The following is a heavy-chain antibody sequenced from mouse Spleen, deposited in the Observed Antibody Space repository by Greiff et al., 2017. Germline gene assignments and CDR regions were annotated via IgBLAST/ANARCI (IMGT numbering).Heavy chain of an antibody. CDR2: IYPGNVNT. D-gene: IGHD4-1*01. CDR1: GYTFTSYY. Sequence: VQLQQSGPELVKPGASVRISCKASGYTFTSYYIHWVKQRPGQGLEWIGWIYPGNVNTKYNEKFKGKATLTADKSSSTAYMQLSSLTSEDSAVYFCERRNWEDYFDYWGQGTTLTVSS. V-gene: IGHV1S56*01. J-gene: IGHJ2*01. CDR3: ERRNWEDYFDY.